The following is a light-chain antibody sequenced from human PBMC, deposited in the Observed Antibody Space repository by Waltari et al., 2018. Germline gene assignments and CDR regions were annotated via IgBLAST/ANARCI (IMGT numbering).Light chain of an antibody. CDR2: AAS. Sequence: QMTQSPSSLSASVAARVTITCRASQSSSSYLNWYQQKPGKAPKVLIDAASSFQSGVPSRFSGSGSGTDFTLTISRLPPEDFAAYYCQQSYNTPPTFGPGTKVDIK. CDR1: QSSSSY. J-gene: IGKJ3*01. V-gene: IGKV1-39*01. CDR3: QQSYNTPPT.